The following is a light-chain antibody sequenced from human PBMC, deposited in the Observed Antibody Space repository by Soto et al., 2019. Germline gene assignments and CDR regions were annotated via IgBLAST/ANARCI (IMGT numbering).Light chain of an antibody. CDR3: QKDRSWT. CDR1: QCISND. V-gene: IGKV1-27*01. J-gene: IGKJ1*01. Sequence: DIQMTQSPPSLSASVGDRLTITCRASQCISNDLAWYQQKPGKVPTLLIYAASTLQSGVPSRFSGSGSVTEFTLTISRLQDEDVATYDCQKDRSWTLGQGTKVELK. CDR2: AAS.